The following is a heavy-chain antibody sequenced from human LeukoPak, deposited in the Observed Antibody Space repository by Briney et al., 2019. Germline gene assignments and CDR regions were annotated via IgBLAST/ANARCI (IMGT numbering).Heavy chain of an antibody. V-gene: IGHV4-61*08. CDR2: IYYSGST. CDR3: ARRGGSGRSFDY. J-gene: IGHJ4*02. Sequence: SETLSLTCTVSAASVSSGGYYWSWIRQPPGKGLEWIGYIYYSGSTNYNPSLKSRVTISVDTSKNQFSLKVNSVTAADTAIYYCARRGGSGRSFDYWGQGTLVTVSS. CDR1: AASVSSGGYY. D-gene: IGHD3-10*01.